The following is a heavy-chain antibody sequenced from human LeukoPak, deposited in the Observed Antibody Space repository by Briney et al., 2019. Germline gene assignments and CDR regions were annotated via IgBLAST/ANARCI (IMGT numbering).Heavy chain of an antibody. CDR1: GFTSTNYA. V-gene: IGHV3-23*01. Sequence: GGTLRLSCAASGFTSTNYALNWVRQAPGKGLEWVSVLIGSSGSTDYADSVKGRFTISRDTSKNTLFLQMNSLRAEDTAIYYCAKGAYDYIEIGYFDSWGQGTLVTVSS. J-gene: IGHJ4*01. CDR2: LIGSSGST. CDR3: AKGAYDYIEIGYFDS. D-gene: IGHD5-12*01.